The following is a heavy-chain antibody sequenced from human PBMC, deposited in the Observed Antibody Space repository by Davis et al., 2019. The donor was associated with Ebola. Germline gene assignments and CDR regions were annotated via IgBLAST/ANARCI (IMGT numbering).Heavy chain of an antibody. CDR3: ARHRGYYLNDVFDI. V-gene: IGHV4-61*02. CDR2: IYASGST. J-gene: IGHJ3*02. D-gene: IGHD3-22*01. CDR1: GGSISSGSYY. Sequence: PSETLSLTCTVSGGSISSGSYYWSWIRQPAGKGLEWIGRIYASGSTNYNPSLKSRVTMSVDTSKNQFSLNLRSVTAADTAVYYCARHRGYYLNDVFDIWGQGTMVTVSS.